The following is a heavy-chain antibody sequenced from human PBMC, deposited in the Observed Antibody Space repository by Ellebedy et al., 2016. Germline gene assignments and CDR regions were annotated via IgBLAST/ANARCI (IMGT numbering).Heavy chain of an antibody. Sequence: GESLKISCAASGFTFSSYGMHWVRQAPGKGLEWVAVIWYDGINKYYADSVKGRFTISRDNAKNSLYLQMNSLRAEDTAVYYCARVDTAFIGGRVYGMDVWGQGTTVTVSS. CDR2: IWYDGINK. J-gene: IGHJ6*02. CDR1: GFTFSSYG. CDR3: ARVDTAFIGGRVYGMDV. D-gene: IGHD5-18*01. V-gene: IGHV3-33*01.